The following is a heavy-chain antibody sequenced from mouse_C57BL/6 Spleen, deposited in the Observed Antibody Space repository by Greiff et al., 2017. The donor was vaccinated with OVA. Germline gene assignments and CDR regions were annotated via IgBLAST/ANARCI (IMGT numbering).Heavy chain of an antibody. Sequence: QVQLQQSGPELVKPGASVKLSCKASGYAFSSSWMNWVKQRPGKGLEWIGRIYPGDGDTNYNGKFKGKATLTADKSSSTAYMQLSSLTSEDSAVYFCARPLTGTPYALAYWGQGTSVTVSS. CDR2: IYPGDGDT. CDR1: GYAFSSSW. V-gene: IGHV1-82*01. D-gene: IGHD4-1*01. J-gene: IGHJ4*01. CDR3: ARPLTGTPYALAY.